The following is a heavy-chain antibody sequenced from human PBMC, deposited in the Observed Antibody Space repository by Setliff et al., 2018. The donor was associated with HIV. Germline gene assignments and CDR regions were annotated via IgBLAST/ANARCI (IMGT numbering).Heavy chain of an antibody. CDR1: GGSISSSSYY. Sequence: SLTCTVSGGSISSSSYYWGWIRQPPGKGLEWIGSIYYNGSTYYNPSLKSRVTISVDTSKNQFSLKLSSVTAADTAVYYCARDDRCSGGCCYSYWGQGALVTVSS. CDR2: IYYNGST. CDR3: ARDDRCSGGCCYSY. J-gene: IGHJ4*02. D-gene: IGHD2-15*01. V-gene: IGHV4-39*02.